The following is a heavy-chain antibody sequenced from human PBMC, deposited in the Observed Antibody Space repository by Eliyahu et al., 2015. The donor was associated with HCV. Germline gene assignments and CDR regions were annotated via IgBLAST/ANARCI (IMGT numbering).Heavy chain of an antibody. CDR2: IYYSGTT. V-gene: IGHV4-39*01. J-gene: IGHJ4*02. Sequence: QLQLQESGPGLVKPSETLSLTCTVXGGSTSXSSYYWGWIRQPPGKGLEWXGNIYYSGTTSHNPSLKSRVTISVDTSKNQFSLKLSSVTAADTAVYYCVRRPKYSGSLVYFDYWGQGTLVTVSS. CDR1: GGSTSXSSYY. D-gene: IGHD1-26*01. CDR3: VRRPKYSGSLVYFDY.